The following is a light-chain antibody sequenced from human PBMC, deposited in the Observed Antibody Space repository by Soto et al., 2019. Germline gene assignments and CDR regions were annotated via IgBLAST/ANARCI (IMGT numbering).Light chain of an antibody. CDR2: DVS. Sequence: DIQMTQSPPSLSASVGDRVTITCQASQDIDNYLNWYQHKSGSPPKLLIHDVSNLEIGVPSRFSGSGSGTEFTFTISRLHPEDIGIYYCQQYDSLPLTFGGGTKVQIK. CDR3: QQYDSLPLT. CDR1: QDIDNY. V-gene: IGKV1-33*01. J-gene: IGKJ4*01.